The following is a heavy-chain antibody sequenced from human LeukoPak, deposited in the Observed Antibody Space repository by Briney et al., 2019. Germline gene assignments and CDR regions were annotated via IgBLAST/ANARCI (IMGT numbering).Heavy chain of an antibody. J-gene: IGHJ4*02. D-gene: IGHD6-19*01. CDR1: GFTFSSYA. V-gene: IGHV3-23*01. CDR3: ARDYPKQWLSSDY. Sequence: GGSLRLSCAASGFTFSSYAMSWVRQAPGKGLEWVSAISGSGGSTYYADSVKGRFTISRDNAKNSLYLQMNSLRAEDTAVYYCARDYPKQWLSSDYWGQGTLVTVSS. CDR2: ISGSGGST.